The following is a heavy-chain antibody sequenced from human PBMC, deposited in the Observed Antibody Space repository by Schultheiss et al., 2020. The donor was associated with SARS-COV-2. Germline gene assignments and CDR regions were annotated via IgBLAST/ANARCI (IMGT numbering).Heavy chain of an antibody. J-gene: IGHJ4*02. D-gene: IGHD1-20*01. CDR1: GKVLAELS. V-gene: IGHV1-18*01. CDR3: ARAPRITGTTSVSSGFDY. Sequence: ASVKVSCKVFGKVLAELSMHWVRQAPGKGLEWMGWISAYNGNTNYAQKLQRRVTMTTDTSTRTAYMELRSLRSDDTAVYYCARAPRITGTTSVSSGFDYWGQGTLVTVSS. CDR2: ISAYNGNT.